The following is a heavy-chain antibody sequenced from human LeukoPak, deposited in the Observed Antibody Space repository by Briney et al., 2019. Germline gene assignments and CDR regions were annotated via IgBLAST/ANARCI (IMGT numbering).Heavy chain of an antibody. V-gene: IGHV4-59*08. CDR1: GGSTGSDY. CDR2: VYYSGVT. CDR3: ARLSLHCSGGSCYRVAFDS. J-gene: IGHJ4*02. Sequence: SETLSLTCSVSGGSTGSDYWSWIRQPPGKGLEWIAYVYYSGVTSYNPSLKSRVAISIDTSKNQFSLNLTSVTAADTAVYYCARLSLHCSGGSCYRVAFDSWGQGTLVTVSS. D-gene: IGHD2-15*01.